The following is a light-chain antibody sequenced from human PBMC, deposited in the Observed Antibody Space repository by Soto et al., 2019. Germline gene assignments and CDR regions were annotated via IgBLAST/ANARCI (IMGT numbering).Light chain of an antibody. V-gene: IGLV2-14*01. CDR3: SSYTSRSTLV. Sequence: QSALTQPASVSGSPGQSITISCTGTSSDVGGYSYVSWYQQHPGKAPKLMIYEVNNRPSGVSNRFSGSKSGNTASLTISGLQAEDEADYYCSSYTSRSTLVFGTGTKLTVL. CDR1: SSDVGGYSY. J-gene: IGLJ1*01. CDR2: EVN.